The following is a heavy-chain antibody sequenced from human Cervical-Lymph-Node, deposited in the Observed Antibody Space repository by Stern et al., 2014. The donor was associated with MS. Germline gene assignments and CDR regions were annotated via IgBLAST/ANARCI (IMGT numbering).Heavy chain of an antibody. CDR2: LWYDGSKR. CDR1: GFTFSNYG. D-gene: IGHD5-18*01. V-gene: IGHV3-33*01. CDR3: ARGFGSYVYLGYFDH. J-gene: IGHJ4*02. Sequence: VHLVDSGGGVVQPGTSLRLSCAASGFTFSNYGMHSVRQAPGKGLAWGAVLWYDGSKRYYADSVKGRFTISRDNPKKTLYLQMSSLGGEDTAVYYCARGFGSYVYLGYFDHWGQGTLVTVSS.